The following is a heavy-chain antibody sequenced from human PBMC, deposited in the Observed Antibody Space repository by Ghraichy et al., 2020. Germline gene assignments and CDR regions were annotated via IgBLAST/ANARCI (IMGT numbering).Heavy chain of an antibody. Sequence: GESLNISCAASGFTFSSYAMSWVRQAPGKGLEWVSAISGSGGSTYYADSVKGRFTISRDNSKNTLYLQMNSLRAEDTAVYYCANNLAVAGDYYFDYWGQGTLVTVSS. CDR2: ISGSGGST. D-gene: IGHD6-19*01. J-gene: IGHJ4*02. CDR3: ANNLAVAGDYYFDY. V-gene: IGHV3-23*01. CDR1: GFTFSSYA.